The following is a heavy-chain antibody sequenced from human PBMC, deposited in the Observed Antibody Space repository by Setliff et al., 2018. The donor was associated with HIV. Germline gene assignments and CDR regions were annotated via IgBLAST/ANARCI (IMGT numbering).Heavy chain of an antibody. D-gene: IGHD3-10*01. J-gene: IGHJ4*02. CDR1: GGSISSGSYY. CDR2: IHTSGGT. Sequence: SETLSLTCTVSGGSISSGSYYWSWTRQPAGKGLEWIGHIHTSGGTKYNPSLKSRVTISADTSKNQFSLNLSSVTAAETAVYYCARVGYHGSGRYSFDYWGQGTLVTVSS. V-gene: IGHV4-61*09. CDR3: ARVGYHGSGRYSFDY.